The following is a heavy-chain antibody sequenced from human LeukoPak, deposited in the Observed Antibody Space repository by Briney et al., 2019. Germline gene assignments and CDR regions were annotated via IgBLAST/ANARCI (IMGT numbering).Heavy chain of an antibody. D-gene: IGHD3-22*01. V-gene: IGHV4-34*01. J-gene: IGHJ6*03. CDR3: ARGRQDVTMIVVVMTAVSYYLDV. CDR1: GGSFSGYY. CDR2: MNPSGST. Sequence: SETLSLTCAVYGGSFSGYYWTWIRQTPGKGLEWIGEMNPSGSTNHNPSLKSRFTISVDTSKNQFSLKLSSVTAADTAVYYCARGRQDVTMIVVVMTAVSYYLDVWGKGTTVTVS.